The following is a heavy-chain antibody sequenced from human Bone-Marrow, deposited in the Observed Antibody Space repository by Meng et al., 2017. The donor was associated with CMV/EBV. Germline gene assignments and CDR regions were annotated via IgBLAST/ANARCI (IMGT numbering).Heavy chain of an antibody. V-gene: IGHV3-21*01. CDR3: ARDGRVGATEGGDYYYGMDV. D-gene: IGHD1-26*01. CDR2: ISSSSSYI. J-gene: IGHJ6*02. CDR1: GFTFSSYS. Sequence: GGSLRLSCAASGFTFSSYSMNWVRQAPGKGLEWVSSISSSSSYIYYADSVKGRFTISRDNAKNSLYLQMNSLRAEDTAVYYCARDGRVGATEGGDYYYGMDVWGQGTTVTVSS.